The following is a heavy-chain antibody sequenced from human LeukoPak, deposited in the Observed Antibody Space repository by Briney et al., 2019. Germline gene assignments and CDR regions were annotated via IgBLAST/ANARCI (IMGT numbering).Heavy chain of an antibody. D-gene: IGHD1-26*01. CDR3: ASGGIYYGAAFDF. Sequence: GGSLRLSCVASGFTFRSYGIHWVRQAPGKGLEWVSGINWNGGSTGYADSVKGRFTISRDNAKNSLYLQMNSLRAEDTALYYCASGGIYYGAAFDFWGQGTLVTVSS. CDR2: INWNGGST. J-gene: IGHJ4*02. V-gene: IGHV3-20*04. CDR1: GFTFRSYG.